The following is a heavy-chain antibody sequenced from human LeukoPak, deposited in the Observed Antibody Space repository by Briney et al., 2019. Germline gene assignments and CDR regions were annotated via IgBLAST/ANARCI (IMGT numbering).Heavy chain of an antibody. V-gene: IGHV4-61*01. CDR1: GGSVSSGSYY. CDR2: IYYSVST. D-gene: IGHD1-26*01. Sequence: SETLSLTCTVSGGSVSSGSYYWSWIRQPPGKGLEWIGYIYYSVSTNYNPSLKSRVTISVDTSKNQFSLKLSSVTAADTAVYYCAREPGAGPPLGYYYYYGMDVWGKGTTVTVSS. J-gene: IGHJ6*04. CDR3: AREPGAGPPLGYYYYYGMDV.